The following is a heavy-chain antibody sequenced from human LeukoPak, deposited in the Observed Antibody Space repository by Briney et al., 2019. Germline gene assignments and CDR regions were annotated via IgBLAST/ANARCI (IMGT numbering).Heavy chain of an antibody. CDR1: GGSITSYY. CDR3: VRGVYYYYMDV. J-gene: IGHJ6*03. V-gene: IGHV4-4*07. CDR2: MYNGGST. D-gene: IGHD3-10*01. Sequence: SETLSLTCSVSGGSITSYYWSWIRQPAGKGLEWIGRMYNGGSTNYNPSLKSRVTMSLDTSKNQFSLKLSSVSAADTAVYFCVRGVYYYYMDVWGKGTTVTVSS.